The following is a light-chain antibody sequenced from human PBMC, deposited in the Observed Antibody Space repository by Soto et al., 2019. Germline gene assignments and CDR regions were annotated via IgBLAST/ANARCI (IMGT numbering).Light chain of an antibody. CDR3: QQYGISPT. CDR1: QSVSSNY. Sequence: DIVLTQSPGTLSLSPGERATLSCRSSQSVSSNYLAWYQQKPDQAPRLVIYDVSGRATGIPDRFSGSGSGTEFTLTSSRLEPDVSAVYYCQQYGISPTFGQGTKVEIK. CDR2: DVS. J-gene: IGKJ1*01. V-gene: IGKV3-20*01.